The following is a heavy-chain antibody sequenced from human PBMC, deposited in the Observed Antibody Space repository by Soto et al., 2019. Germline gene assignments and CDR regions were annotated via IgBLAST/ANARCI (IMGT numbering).Heavy chain of an antibody. V-gene: IGHV1-69*13. CDR2: IIPIFGIA. CDR1: GGTFSSYA. J-gene: IGHJ6*02. CDR3: ARDRANYYGSGTYGMDV. D-gene: IGHD3-10*01. Sequence: SVKVSCKAPGGTFSSYAISWVRQAPGQGLEWMGGIIPIFGIANYAQRFQGRVTITADESTSTAYMELSSLRSEDTAVYYCARDRANYYGSGTYGMDVWGQGTTVTVSS.